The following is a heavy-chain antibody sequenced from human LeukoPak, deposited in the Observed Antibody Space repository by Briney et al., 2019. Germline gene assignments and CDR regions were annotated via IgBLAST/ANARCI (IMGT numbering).Heavy chain of an antibody. Sequence: GRSLRLSCAASGLTFSSYGMHWVRQAPGKGLEWVAVIWYDGSNKYYADSVKGRFTISRDNSKNTLYLQMNSLRAEDTAVYYCARDVSVSWFGELSPDYWGRGTLVTVSS. CDR2: IWYDGSNK. D-gene: IGHD3-10*01. CDR1: GLTFSSYG. CDR3: ARDVSVSWFGELSPDY. V-gene: IGHV3-33*01. J-gene: IGHJ4*02.